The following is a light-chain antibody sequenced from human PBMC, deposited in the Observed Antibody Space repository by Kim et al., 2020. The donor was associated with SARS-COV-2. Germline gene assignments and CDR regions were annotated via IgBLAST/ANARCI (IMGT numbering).Light chain of an antibody. J-gene: IGLJ2*01. CDR2: DVS. Sequence: QSALTQPASVSGSPGQSITISCTGTSSDVGRYNYVSWYQQHPGKAPKLMIYDVSKRPSGVSNRFSGSKSGNTASLTISGLQAEDEADYYCTSYTSSTTSFGGGTKVTVL. CDR3: TSYTSSTTS. CDR1: SSDVGRYNY. V-gene: IGLV2-14*01.